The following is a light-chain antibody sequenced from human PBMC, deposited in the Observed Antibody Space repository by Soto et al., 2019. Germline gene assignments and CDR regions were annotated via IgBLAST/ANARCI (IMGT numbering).Light chain of an antibody. CDR3: QHDNSYSEA. Sequence: EIVMSLSQVSVSVTPRESATLSCRASQSVSRKLVWYQQKPGQAPRLLIYGASTRATGIPERFSGSGSGTEFTLTISSLQPDDFATYYCQHDNSYSEALGQGSKVDIK. V-gene: IGKV3D-15*01. J-gene: IGKJ1*01. CDR1: QSVSRK. CDR2: GAS.